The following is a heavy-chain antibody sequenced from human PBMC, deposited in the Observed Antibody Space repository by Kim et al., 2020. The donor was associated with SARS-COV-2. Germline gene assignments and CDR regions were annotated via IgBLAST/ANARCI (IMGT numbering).Heavy chain of an antibody. Sequence: SVKVSCKVSGYTLTELSMHWVRQAPGKGLEWMGGFDPEDGETIYAQKFQGRVTMTEDTSTDTAYMELSSLRSEDTAVYYCATDGSRSDIVVVVAATLDLNYWGQGTLVTVSS. CDR1: GYTLTELS. D-gene: IGHD2-15*01. CDR2: FDPEDGET. J-gene: IGHJ4*02. CDR3: ATDGSRSDIVVVVAATLDLNY. V-gene: IGHV1-24*01.